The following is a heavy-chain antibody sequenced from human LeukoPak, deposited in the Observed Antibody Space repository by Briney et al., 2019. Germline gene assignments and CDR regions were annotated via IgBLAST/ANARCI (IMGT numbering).Heavy chain of an antibody. D-gene: IGHD2-21*01. Sequence: PSETLSLTCTVSGGSISSSRYYWTWIRQPPEMGLEWIANIYYSGTTYYNPSLKSRVTISIDTSKNQFSLRLSSVTAADTAVYYCVNSPVDSIVVGRRTPYSDYRGQGALVTVSS. J-gene: IGHJ4*02. CDR1: GGSISSSRYY. V-gene: IGHV4-39*01. CDR2: IYYSGTT. CDR3: VNSPVDSIVVGRRTPYSDY.